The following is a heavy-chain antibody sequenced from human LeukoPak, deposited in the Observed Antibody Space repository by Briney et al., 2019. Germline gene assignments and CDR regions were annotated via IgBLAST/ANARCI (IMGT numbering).Heavy chain of an antibody. D-gene: IGHD3-22*01. J-gene: IGHJ4*02. CDR2: INPNSGGT. CDR1: GYTFTGYY. Sequence: GASVKVSCKASGYTFTGYYMHCVRQAPGQGLEWMGWINPNSGGTNYAQKFQGRVTMTRDTSISTAYMELSRLRSDDTAVYYCARPKGSQYYYDSSGYRDFDYWGQGTLVTVSS. V-gene: IGHV1-2*02. CDR3: ARPKGSQYYYDSSGYRDFDY.